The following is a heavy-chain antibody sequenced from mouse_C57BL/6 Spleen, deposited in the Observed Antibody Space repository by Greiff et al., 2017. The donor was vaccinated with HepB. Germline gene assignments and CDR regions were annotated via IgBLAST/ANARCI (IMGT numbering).Heavy chain of an antibody. CDR2: IDPSDSYT. Sequence: QVQLQQPGAELVRPGPSVKLSCKASGYTFTSYWMHWVKQRPGQGLEWIGVIDPSDSYTNYNQKFKGKATLTVDTSSSTAYMQLSSLTSEDSAVYYCARSNWDYFDYWGQGTTLTVSS. CDR3: ARSNWDYFDY. J-gene: IGHJ2*01. V-gene: IGHV1-59*01. D-gene: IGHD4-1*01. CDR1: GYTFTSYW.